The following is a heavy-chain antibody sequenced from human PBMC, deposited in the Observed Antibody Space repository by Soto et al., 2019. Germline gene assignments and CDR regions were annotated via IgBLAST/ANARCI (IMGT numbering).Heavy chain of an antibody. CDR1: GFTFSSYA. Sequence: QVQLVESGGGVVQPGRSLRLSCAASGFTFSSYAMHWVRQAPGKGLEWVAVISYDGSNKYYADSVKGRFTISRDNSKNTLYLQMNSLRAEDTAVYYCARDPARDGYNYPFDYWGQGTLVTVSS. D-gene: IGHD5-12*01. CDR2: ISYDGSNK. J-gene: IGHJ4*02. CDR3: ARDPARDGYNYPFDY. V-gene: IGHV3-30-3*01.